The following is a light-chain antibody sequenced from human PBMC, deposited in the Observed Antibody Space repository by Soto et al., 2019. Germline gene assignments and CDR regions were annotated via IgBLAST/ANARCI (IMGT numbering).Light chain of an antibody. V-gene: IGKV3-15*01. CDR3: QHYNSYSEA. CDR2: GVS. Sequence: ERVMSQSPVPLSVSPGESVTLCLWASQSVGTNLAWYQQKPGQAPSLLIYGVSTRATGIPTRFSGSGSGRQFTLTISSLQPDDFATYYCQHYNSYSEAFGQGTKVDIK. CDR1: QSVGTN. J-gene: IGKJ1*01.